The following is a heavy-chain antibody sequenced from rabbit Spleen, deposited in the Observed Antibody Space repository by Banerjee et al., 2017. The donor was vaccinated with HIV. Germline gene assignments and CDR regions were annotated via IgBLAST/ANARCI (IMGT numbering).Heavy chain of an antibody. D-gene: IGHD2-1*01. CDR3: ARDLVGVIGWNFYL. CDR2: INAVTGKA. J-gene: IGHJ4*01. Sequence: QEHLKESGGGLVQPGGSLTLTCTASGFSFSNKAVMCWVRQAPGKGLEWIACINAVTGKAVYATWASGRFTISRTSSTTVTLRMTSLTAADRATYFCARDLVGVIGWNFYLWGPGTLVTVS. CDR1: GFSFSNKAV. V-gene: IGHV1S45*01.